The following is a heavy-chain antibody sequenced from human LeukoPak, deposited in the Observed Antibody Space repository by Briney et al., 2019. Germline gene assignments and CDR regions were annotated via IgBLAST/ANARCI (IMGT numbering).Heavy chain of an antibody. J-gene: IGHJ4*02. CDR1: GLTFAGYD. CDR3: AKRFCSATRCFHFDY. D-gene: IGHD2-2*01. Sequence: PGGSLRLPCAASGLTFAGYDMSWVRQAPGKGLEWVSTISASGDNTYYAGSVKGRFTISRDNSKNTLYLQMDSLRAEDTAVYYCAKRFCSATRCFHFDYWGQGTLVTVSS. V-gene: IGHV3-23*01. CDR2: ISASGDNT.